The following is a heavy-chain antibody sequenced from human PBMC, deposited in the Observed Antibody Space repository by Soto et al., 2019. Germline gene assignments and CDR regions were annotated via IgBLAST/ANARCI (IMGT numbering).Heavy chain of an antibody. CDR2: IIPIIGTP. V-gene: IGHV1-69*13. J-gene: IGHJ4*02. CDR3: ARDLEFRDGNISHLDY. D-gene: IGHD3-10*01. Sequence: TVKVSCKASGGTFRNHAFNWVRQAPGKGLEWMGGIIPIIGTPNYAQKFQGRVTITADASTSTVYLEVSSLRSQDTAVYYCARDLEFRDGNISHLDYWGQGTLVTFSS. CDR1: GGTFRNHA.